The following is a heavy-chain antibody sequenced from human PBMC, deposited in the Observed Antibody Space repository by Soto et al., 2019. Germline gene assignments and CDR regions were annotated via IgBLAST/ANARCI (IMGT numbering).Heavy chain of an antibody. V-gene: IGHV3-23*01. CDR2: VSSGGST. J-gene: IGHJ4*02. CDR1: GFTFTSYA. Sequence: PGGSLRLSCAASGFTFTSYAMGWVRQAPGKGLEWVSVVSSGGSTYYADSVTGRFTDSRDNSKNTLSLQMNSLRAEDTAVYYCAKRRGAGGHFDYWGQGALVTVSS. D-gene: IGHD2-15*01. CDR3: AKRRGAGGHFDY.